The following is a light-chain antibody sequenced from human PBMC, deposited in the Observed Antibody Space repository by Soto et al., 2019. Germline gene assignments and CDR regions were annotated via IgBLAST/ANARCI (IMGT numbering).Light chain of an antibody. V-gene: IGKV1-5*01. CDR3: QQYNSYSPLT. Sequence: DIQMTQSPSTLSASVGDRVTITCRASQRISSWLAWYQQKPGKAPKLLIYDASSLESGVPSRFSGSGSGTEVTLTSSSLQPDDFATYYCQQYNSYSPLTFGGGTKVEIK. J-gene: IGKJ4*01. CDR2: DAS. CDR1: QRISSW.